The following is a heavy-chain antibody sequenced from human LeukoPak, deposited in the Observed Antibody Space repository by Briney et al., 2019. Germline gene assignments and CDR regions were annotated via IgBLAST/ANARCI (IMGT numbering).Heavy chain of an antibody. CDR3: AKANHYGDYAIDY. Sequence: PGGSLRLSCAASGFTFSSYAMSWVRQAPVKGLELVSAISGSGGSTYYADSVKGRFTISTDNSKNTLYLQMNSLRAEDTAVYYCAKANHYGDYAIDYWGQGTLVTVSS. J-gene: IGHJ4*02. D-gene: IGHD4-17*01. V-gene: IGHV3-23*01. CDR1: GFTFSSYA. CDR2: ISGSGGST.